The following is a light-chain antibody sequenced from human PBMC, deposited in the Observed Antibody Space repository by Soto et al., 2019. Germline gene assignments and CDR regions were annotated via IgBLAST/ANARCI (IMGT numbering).Light chain of an antibody. J-gene: IGLJ1*01. Sequence: QSVLTQPPAASGTPGHRGTISCSGSSSNIGSNTVNWYQQLPGTAPKLLIYSNNQRPSGVPDRFSGSKSGTSASLAISGLQSADEADYYWAAWHAILNGVYVYRRGKKVTVL. V-gene: IGLV1-44*01. CDR3: AAWHAILNGVYV. CDR2: SNN. CDR1: SSNIGSNT.